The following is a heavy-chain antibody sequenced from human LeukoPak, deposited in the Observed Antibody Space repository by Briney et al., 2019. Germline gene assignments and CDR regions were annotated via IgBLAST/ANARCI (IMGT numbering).Heavy chain of an antibody. V-gene: IGHV3-30*01. CDR3: ARDSTYYYDSGSSGPHYFDN. CDR2: ISSGGTYE. D-gene: IGHD3-10*01. CDR1: GFTFSDYA. J-gene: IGHJ4*02. Sequence: GGSLRLSCAASGFTFSDYAMHWVRQAPGKGLEWVSLISSGGTYEYYADSVKGRFTISRDNSKNTLYLQLNSLRAEDTAVYYCARDSTYYYDSGSSGPHYFDNWGQGTLVTVSS.